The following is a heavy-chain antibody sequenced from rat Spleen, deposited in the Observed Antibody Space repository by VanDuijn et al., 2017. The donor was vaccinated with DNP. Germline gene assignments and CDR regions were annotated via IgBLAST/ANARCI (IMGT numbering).Heavy chain of an antibody. CDR3: ARRKNYGLSYYFDY. CDR2: ISYDGDST. V-gene: IGHV5-20*01. Sequence: EVQLVESGGGLVQPGRSLKLSCAASGFTFSDYYMAWVRQAPTKGLECVAYISYDGDSTYYGDSVKGRFTISRDNAKSTLYLQMDSLRSEDTATYYCARRKNYGLSYYFDYWGQGVMVTVSS. D-gene: IGHD1-6*01. CDR1: GFTFSDYY. J-gene: IGHJ2*01.